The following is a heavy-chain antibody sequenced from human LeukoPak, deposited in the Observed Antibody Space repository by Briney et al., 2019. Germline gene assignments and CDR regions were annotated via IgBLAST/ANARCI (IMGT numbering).Heavy chain of an antibody. J-gene: IGHJ3*02. CDR1: GFTFSTYG. Sequence: GGSLRLSCAASGFTFSTYGMHWVRQAPGKGLEWVAVIWYDGSNKNYADSVKGRFTISRDNSKNTLYLQMNSLRAEDTAVYYCALALVSLQNIAAAGSTGAFDMWGQGTMVTVSS. CDR3: ALALVSLQNIAAAGSTGAFDM. D-gene: IGHD6-13*01. V-gene: IGHV3-33*01. CDR2: IWYDGSNK.